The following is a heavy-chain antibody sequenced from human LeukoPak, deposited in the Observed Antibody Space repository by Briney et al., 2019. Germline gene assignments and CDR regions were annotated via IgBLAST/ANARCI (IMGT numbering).Heavy chain of an antibody. J-gene: IGHJ5*02. V-gene: IGHV4-39*07. CDR2: IYYSGST. D-gene: IGHD2-15*01. CDR3: ARNRMMGGPNWFDP. Sequence: PSETLSLTCTVSGGSISSSSYYWGWIRQPPGKGLEWIGSIYYSGSTYYNPSLKSRVTISVDTSKNQFSLKLSSVTAADTAVYYCARNRMMGGPNWFDPWGQGTLVTVSS. CDR1: GGSISSSSYY.